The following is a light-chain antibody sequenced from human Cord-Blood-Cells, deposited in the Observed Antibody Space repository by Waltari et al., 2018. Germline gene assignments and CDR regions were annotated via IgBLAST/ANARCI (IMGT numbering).Light chain of an antibody. CDR3: QQRSNWPPLT. V-gene: IGKV3-11*01. CDR1: QSVSSY. J-gene: IGKJ4*01. CDR2: AAS. Sequence: EIVLTQSPATLSLSPGERATLSCRASQSVSSYLAWYQQKPGQAPRLLIYAASNRATGIPARFSGSGSVTDVTLTISSLEPEDFAVYYCQQRSNWPPLTFGGGTKVEIK.